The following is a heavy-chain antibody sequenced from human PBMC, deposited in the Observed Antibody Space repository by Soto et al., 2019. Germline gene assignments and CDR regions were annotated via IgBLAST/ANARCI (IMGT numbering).Heavy chain of an antibody. J-gene: IGHJ2*01. CDR2: IKSKTDGGTT. CDR1: GFNFSNAW. Sequence: EVQLVESGGGLVKPGGSLRLSCAASGFNFSNAWMNWVRQAPGKGLEWVGRIKSKTDGGTTDYAAPVKGRFTISRDDSKNTLYLQMNSLKTEDTAVYYCTTRPLGVPRRHFDLRGRGTLVTVSS. CDR3: TTRPLGVPRRHFDL. V-gene: IGHV3-15*07.